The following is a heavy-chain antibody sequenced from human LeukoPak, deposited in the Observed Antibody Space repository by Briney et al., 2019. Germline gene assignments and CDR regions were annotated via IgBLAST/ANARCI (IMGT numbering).Heavy chain of an antibody. Sequence: PSQTLSLTCPVSGGSLTGGNYYWSWIRQPAGKGLEWIGRISTSGTTNYNPSLKSRITISIGTSENQFSLNLSSVTDADTAVYYCARDTGSGWFDYWGQGTLVTVSS. CDR1: GGSLTGGNYY. V-gene: IGHV4-61*02. D-gene: IGHD6-19*01. CDR2: ISTSGTT. J-gene: IGHJ4*02. CDR3: ARDTGSGWFDY.